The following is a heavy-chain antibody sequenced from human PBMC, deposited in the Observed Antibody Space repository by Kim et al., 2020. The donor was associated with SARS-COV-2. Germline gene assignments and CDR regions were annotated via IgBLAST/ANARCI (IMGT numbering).Heavy chain of an antibody. CDR3: AKGQNVFLTATAFDI. Sequence: ADSVKRLYTISRDNPKHTVYLQMKSLRAEDTAVYYCAKGQNVFLTATAFDIWGQGTMVIVSS. V-gene: IGHV3-23*01. D-gene: IGHD3-10*02. J-gene: IGHJ3*02.